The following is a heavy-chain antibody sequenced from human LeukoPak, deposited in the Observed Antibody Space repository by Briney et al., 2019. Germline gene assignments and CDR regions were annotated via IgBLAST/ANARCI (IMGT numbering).Heavy chain of an antibody. CDR1: GFTFENYG. V-gene: IGHV3-20*04. Sequence: GGSLRLSCAASGFTFENYGLSWVRQAPGKGLEWVSGINWNGGSTGYADSVKGRFTISRDNAKNSLYLQMNSLRAEDTALYYCAREGELGGYCSSTSCYTFDYWGQGTLVTVSS. CDR3: AREGELGGYCSSTSCYTFDY. CDR2: INWNGGST. D-gene: IGHD2-2*02. J-gene: IGHJ4*02.